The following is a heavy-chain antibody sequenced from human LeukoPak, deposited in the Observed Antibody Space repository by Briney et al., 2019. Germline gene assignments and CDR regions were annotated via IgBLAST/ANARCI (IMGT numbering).Heavy chain of an antibody. CDR2: INHSGST. CDR3: ARLLVEVGDDD. J-gene: IGHJ4*02. Sequence: SETLSLTCAVYGGSFSGYYWSWIRQPPGKGLEWIGEINHSGSTNYNPSLKSRVTISVDTSKNQFSLKLSSVTAADTAVYYCARLLVEVGDDDWGQGTLVTVSS. D-gene: IGHD6-13*01. V-gene: IGHV4-34*01. CDR1: GGSFSGYY.